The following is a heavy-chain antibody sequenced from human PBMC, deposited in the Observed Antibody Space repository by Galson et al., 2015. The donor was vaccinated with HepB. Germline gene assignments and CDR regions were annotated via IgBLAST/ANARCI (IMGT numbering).Heavy chain of an antibody. CDR3: ARVANKGYYFDY. J-gene: IGHJ4*02. Sequence: SVKVSCKAFGGTFSSYAISWVRQAPGQGLEWMGGIIPIFGTANYAQKFQGRVTITADKSTSTAYMELSSLRSEDTAVYYCARVANKGYYFDYWGQGTLVTVSS. CDR2: IIPIFGTA. CDR1: GGTFSSYA. V-gene: IGHV1-69*06.